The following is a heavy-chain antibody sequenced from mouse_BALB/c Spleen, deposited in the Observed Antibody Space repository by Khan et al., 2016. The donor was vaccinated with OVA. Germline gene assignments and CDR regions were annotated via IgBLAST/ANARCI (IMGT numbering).Heavy chain of an antibody. CDR2: IWAGGST. Sequence: QVQLKESGPGLVAPSQSLSITCTVYGYSLTRYGVHWVRQPPGKGLEWLGLIWAGGSTKYNWALMSRLNISIDNSKNLVFLLMNSLQTDDTALYSCARSKYLARYWGQGTTLTVSS. V-gene: IGHV2-9*02. D-gene: IGHD3-3*01. CDR1: GYSLTRYG. CDR3: ARSKYLARY. J-gene: IGHJ2*01.